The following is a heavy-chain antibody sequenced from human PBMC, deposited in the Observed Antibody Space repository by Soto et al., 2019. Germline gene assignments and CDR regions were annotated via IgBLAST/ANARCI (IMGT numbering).Heavy chain of an antibody. CDR2: IIPIFGTA. V-gene: IGHV1-69*13. CDR1: GGTFSSYA. Sequence: SVKVSCKASGGTFSSYAISWVRQAPGQGLEWMGGIIPIFGTANYAQKFQGRVTITADESTSTAYMELSSLRSEDTAVYYCATESSVAEEWVHAFDIWGQGTMVTVSS. CDR3: ATESSVAEEWVHAFDI. D-gene: IGHD6-19*01. J-gene: IGHJ3*02.